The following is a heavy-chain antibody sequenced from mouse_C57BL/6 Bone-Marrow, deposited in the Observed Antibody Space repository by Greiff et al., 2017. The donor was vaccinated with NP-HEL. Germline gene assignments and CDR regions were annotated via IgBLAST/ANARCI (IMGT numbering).Heavy chain of an antibody. D-gene: IGHD3-2*02. V-gene: IGHV5-2*01. CDR3: ARHGSGYPLYAMDY. J-gene: IGHJ4*01. Sequence: DVQLVESGGGLVQPGESLKLSCESNEYEFPSHDMSWVRKTPEKRLELVAAINSDGGSTYYPDTLERRFIISRDNTKKTLYLQMSSLRSEDTALYYCARHGSGYPLYAMDYWGQGTSVTVSS. CDR1: EYEFPSHD. CDR2: INSDGGST.